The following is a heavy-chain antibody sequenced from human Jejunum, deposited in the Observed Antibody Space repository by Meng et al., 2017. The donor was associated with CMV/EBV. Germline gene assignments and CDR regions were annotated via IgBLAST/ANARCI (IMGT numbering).Heavy chain of an antibody. CDR1: TFTGFY. D-gene: IGHD2-21*01. CDR2: TNPNNGGT. CDR3: TRDLYCGGNCYSAVDY. Sequence: TFTGFYINWVRQAPGHGLEWMGWTNPNNGGTNYAQKFQGRVTMTSDTSTSTAYMELSRLTSDDTAVYYCTRDLYCGGNCYSAVDYWGQGTLVTVSS. V-gene: IGHV1-2*02. J-gene: IGHJ4*02.